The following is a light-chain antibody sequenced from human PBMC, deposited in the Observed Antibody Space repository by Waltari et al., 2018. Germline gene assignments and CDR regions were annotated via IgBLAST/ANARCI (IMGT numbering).Light chain of an antibody. Sequence: QLVLTQSPSASASLGASVKLTCTLSSGHSSYAIAWYQQQPEKGPRYLMKLNSDGSHSKGDGIPDRFSGSSSGADRYLTISSLQSEDEADYYCQTWGTGINWVFGGGTKLTVL. CDR2: LNSDGSH. J-gene: IGLJ3*02. CDR3: QTWGTGINWV. CDR1: SGHSSYA. V-gene: IGLV4-69*01.